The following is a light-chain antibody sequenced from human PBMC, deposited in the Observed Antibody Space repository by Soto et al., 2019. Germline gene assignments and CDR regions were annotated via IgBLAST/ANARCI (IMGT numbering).Light chain of an antibody. CDR2: KAS. Sequence: DIQMTQSPSTLSGSVGDRVTITCRASQTISSWLAWYQQKPGKAPKLLIYKASTLKSGVPSRFSGSGSETEFTLTISSLQPDDFATYYCQHYNSYSEAFGQATKVELK. CDR3: QHYNSYSEA. V-gene: IGKV1-5*03. CDR1: QTISSW. J-gene: IGKJ1*01.